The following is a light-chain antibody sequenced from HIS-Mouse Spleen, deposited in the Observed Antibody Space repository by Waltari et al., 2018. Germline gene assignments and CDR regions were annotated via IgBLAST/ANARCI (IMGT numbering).Light chain of an antibody. CDR1: SSDVGGYNY. Sequence: QSALTQPASVSGSPGQSLPIPCTGTSSDVGGYNYVSWYQQHPGKAPKLMIYDVSNRPSGVSNRFSGSKSGNTASLTISGLQAEDEADYYCSSYTSSSFNVVFGGGTKLTVL. CDR3: SSYTSSSFNVV. V-gene: IGLV2-14*03. CDR2: DVS. J-gene: IGLJ2*01.